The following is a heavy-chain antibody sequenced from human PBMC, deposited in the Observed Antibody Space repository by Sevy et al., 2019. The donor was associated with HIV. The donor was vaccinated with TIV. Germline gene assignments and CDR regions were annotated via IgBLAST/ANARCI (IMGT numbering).Heavy chain of an antibody. CDR3: ARGPLGYCSGSNCPPPGIEY. D-gene: IGHD2-15*01. Sequence: SETLSLTCAVSGGSISSYYWSWIRQSAGEGLEWIGRIYANGSSNYNPSLNSRVTMSVDTSKNQFSLKLNSVTAADTAVDYCARGPLGYCSGSNCPPPGIEYWGQGTLVTVSS. CDR2: IYANGSS. J-gene: IGHJ4*02. V-gene: IGHV4-4*07. CDR1: GGSISSYY.